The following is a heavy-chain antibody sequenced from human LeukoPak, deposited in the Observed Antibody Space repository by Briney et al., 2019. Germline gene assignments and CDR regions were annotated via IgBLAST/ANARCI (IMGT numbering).Heavy chain of an antibody. D-gene: IGHD3-16*01. CDR3: ARGRRGGGCFDY. V-gene: IGHV4-34*01. Sequence: SETLSLTCAVYGGSFSGYYWSGIRQPPGKGLEWIGEINHSGSTNYNPSLKSRVTISVDTSKNQFSLKLSSVTAADTAVYYCARGRRGGGCFDYWGQGTLVTVSS. J-gene: IGHJ4*02. CDR1: GGSFSGYY. CDR2: INHSGST.